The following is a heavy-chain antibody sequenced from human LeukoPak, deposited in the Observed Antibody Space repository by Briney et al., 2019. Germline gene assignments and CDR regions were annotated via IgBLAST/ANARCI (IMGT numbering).Heavy chain of an antibody. CDR3: TSPCSSTSCYEANWFDP. J-gene: IGHJ5*02. V-gene: IGHV3-49*04. CDR2: IRSKAYGGTT. D-gene: IGHD2-2*01. CDR1: GFTFVDYA. Sequence: PGGSLRLSCTASGFTFVDYAMSWVRQAPGKGLEWVGFIRSKAYGGTTEYAASVKGRFTISRDDSKSIAYLQMNSLKTEDTAVYYCTSPCSSTSCYEANWFDPWGQGTLVTVSS.